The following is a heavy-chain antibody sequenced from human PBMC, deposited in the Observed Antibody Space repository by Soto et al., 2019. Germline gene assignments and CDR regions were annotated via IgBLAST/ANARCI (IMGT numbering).Heavy chain of an antibody. J-gene: IGHJ4*02. V-gene: IGHV3-74*01. Sequence: EVQLVESGGGLVQPGGSLRLSCAASGFTFSSYWMHWVRQAPGKGLVWVSRIYSDGSSRDYADSAKGRFTISRDNAKNTLFLQMNSLRAEDAGVYYCARVTTFYDILTSSYALNYFDYWGQGTRVTVSS. CDR1: GFTFSSYW. CDR2: IYSDGSSR. CDR3: ARVTTFYDILTSSYALNYFDY. D-gene: IGHD3-9*01.